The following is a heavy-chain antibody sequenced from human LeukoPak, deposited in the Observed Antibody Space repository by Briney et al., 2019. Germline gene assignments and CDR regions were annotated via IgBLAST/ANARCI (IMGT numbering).Heavy chain of an antibody. Sequence: GGSLRLSCAASGFTFSTYSMNWVRQAPGKGLEWVSSISSSSSYTYYGDSVKGRFTISRDNAKNSLYLQMNSLRAEDTAVYYCARERSGSYLVTPSFECDYWGQGTLVTVSS. D-gene: IGHD1-26*01. CDR1: GFTFSTYS. V-gene: IGHV3-21*06. CDR2: ISSSSSYT. CDR3: ARERSGSYLVTPSFECDY. J-gene: IGHJ4*02.